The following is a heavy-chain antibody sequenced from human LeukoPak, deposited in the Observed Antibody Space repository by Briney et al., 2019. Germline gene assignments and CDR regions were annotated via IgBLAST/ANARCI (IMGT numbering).Heavy chain of an antibody. V-gene: IGHV4-59*01. J-gene: IGHJ4*02. CDR2: IYYSGST. CDR3: ARGPRHYYFDY. CDR1: GGSISSYY. Sequence: SETLSLTCTVSGGSISSYYWSWIRQPPGKGLEWIGYIYYSGSTNYNPSLKSRVTISVDTSKNQFSLKLSSVTAADTAVYYCARGPRHYYFDYWGQETLVTVSS.